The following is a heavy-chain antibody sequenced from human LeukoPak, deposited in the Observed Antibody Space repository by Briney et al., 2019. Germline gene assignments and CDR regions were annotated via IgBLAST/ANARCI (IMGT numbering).Heavy chain of an antibody. J-gene: IGHJ5*02. V-gene: IGHV3-23*01. D-gene: IGHD6-19*01. Sequence: GGSLRLSCAASGFTFSSYAMSWVRQAPGKGLEWVSAISGSGGSTYYADSVKGRFTISRDNSKNTLYVQMNSLRPEDTATYYCAKDRPSSGWYPNWFDPWGQGSLVTVSS. CDR3: AKDRPSSGWYPNWFDP. CDR1: GFTFSSYA. CDR2: ISGSGGST.